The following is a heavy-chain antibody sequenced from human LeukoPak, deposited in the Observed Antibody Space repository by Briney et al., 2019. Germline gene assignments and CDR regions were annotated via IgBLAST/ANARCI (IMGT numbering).Heavy chain of an antibody. V-gene: IGHV4-59*01. CDR2: IYYSGST. CDR1: GVSISSYY. CDR3: ASGPYSNYYYDSSGYLHLDY. D-gene: IGHD3-22*01. Sequence: SETLSLTCTVSGVSISSYYWSWIRQPPGKGLEWIGYIYYSGSTNYNPSLKSRVTISVDTSKNQFSLKLSSVTAADTAVYYCASGPYSNYYYDSSGYLHLDYWGQGTLVTVSS. J-gene: IGHJ4*02.